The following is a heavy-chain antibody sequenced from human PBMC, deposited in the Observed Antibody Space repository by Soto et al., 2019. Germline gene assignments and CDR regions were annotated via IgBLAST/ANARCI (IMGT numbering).Heavy chain of an antibody. CDR2: ISDSGST. Sequence: QVQLQESGPGLVKPSQTLSLTCTVSGGSISSSGYNWSWIRQHPGKGLEWIGCISDSGSTYYNPSLKSRVTISVDSSENQFSLKVSSVTAADTAVYFCARYGSGSYYPTTFGYWGQGTLVTVSS. D-gene: IGHD3-10*01. CDR3: ARYGSGSYYPTTFGY. V-gene: IGHV4-31*03. CDR1: GGSISSSGYN. J-gene: IGHJ4*02.